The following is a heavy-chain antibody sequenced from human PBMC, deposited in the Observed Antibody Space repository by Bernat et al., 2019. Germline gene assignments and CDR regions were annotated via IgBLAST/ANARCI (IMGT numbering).Heavy chain of an antibody. Sequence: QLQLQESGPGLVKPSETLSLTCTVSGGSISSSSYYWGWIRQPPGKGLEWIGSIYYSGSTYYNPSLKSRVTISVDTSKNQFSLKLTSMTAADTAVYYCAKVPNPYGDHSDVPILWGQGTLVTVSS. CDR2: IYYSGST. V-gene: IGHV4-39*01. CDR3: AKVPNPYGDHSDVPIL. D-gene: IGHD4-17*01. J-gene: IGHJ4*02. CDR1: GGSISSSSYY.